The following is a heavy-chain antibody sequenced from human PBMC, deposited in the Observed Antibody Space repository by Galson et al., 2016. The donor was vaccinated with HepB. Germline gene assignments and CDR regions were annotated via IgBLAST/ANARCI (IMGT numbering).Heavy chain of an antibody. Sequence: SLRLSCAASGFTFGDYGMSWVRQAPGKGLEWVSGISGGGGSTYDAGSVKGRFTISIDNSKTTLYLQMNSLRAEDTAVYYCAKDAMVVPAAECVSWGQGTLVTVSS. CDR3: AKDAMVVPAAECVS. V-gene: IGHV3-23*01. CDR1: GFTFGDYG. J-gene: IGHJ4*02. CDR2: ISGGGGST. D-gene: IGHD2-2*01.